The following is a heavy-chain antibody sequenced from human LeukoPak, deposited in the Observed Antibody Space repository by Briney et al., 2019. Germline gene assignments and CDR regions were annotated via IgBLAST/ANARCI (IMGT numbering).Heavy chain of an antibody. J-gene: IGHJ4*02. CDR2: IYYTGST. Sequence: SETLSLTCTVSGGSISSDYWSWIRQPPGKGLEWIGYIYYTGSTKYSPSLKSRVTISVDTSKNQFSLRLSPVTAADTAVYYCARNRGGSSDFEYWGQGTLVTVSS. V-gene: IGHV4-59*01. CDR1: GGSISSDY. CDR3: ARNRGGSSDFEY. D-gene: IGHD2-15*01.